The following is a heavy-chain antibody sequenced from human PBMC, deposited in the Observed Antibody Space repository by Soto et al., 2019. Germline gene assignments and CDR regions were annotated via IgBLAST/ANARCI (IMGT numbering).Heavy chain of an antibody. CDR2: ISGSGGST. D-gene: IGHD4-17*01. CDR3: AKDSGDQYYFDY. CDR1: GITFSSYA. V-gene: IGHV3-23*01. J-gene: IGHJ4*02. Sequence: GGSLRLSGAASGITFSSYAMSWVRQAPGKGLEWGSAISGSGGSTYYAGSVKGRFTISRNNSKNTLYLQMNSLRAEDMAVSYCAKDSGDQYYFDYWGQGTLVTVSS.